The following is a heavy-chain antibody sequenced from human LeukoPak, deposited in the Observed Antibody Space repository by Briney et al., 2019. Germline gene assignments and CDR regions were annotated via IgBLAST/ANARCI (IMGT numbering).Heavy chain of an antibody. J-gene: IGHJ6*02. V-gene: IGHV3-23*01. D-gene: IGHD6-19*01. CDR1: GFTFSSYA. CDR2: ISGSGGST. CDR3: ARPRIAVACTVPPSARHSTPSQVYYQGMDV. Sequence: GGSLRLSCAASGFTFSSYAMSWVRQAPGRGLEWVSAISGSGGSTDYADSVKGRFTISRENSKNTLYLQMNSLRAEDTAVYYCARPRIAVACTVPPSARHSTPSQVYYQGMDVWGQGNTVTVSS.